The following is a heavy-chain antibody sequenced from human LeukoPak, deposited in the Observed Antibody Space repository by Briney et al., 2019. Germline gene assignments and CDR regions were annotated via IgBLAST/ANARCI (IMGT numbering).Heavy chain of an antibody. CDR2: FDPEDGET. CDR3: ATDPFYYYDSSGSPRGG. D-gene: IGHD3-22*01. J-gene: IGHJ4*02. V-gene: IGHV1-24*01. CDR1: GYTLTELS. Sequence: VSVTVSCTVSGYTLTELSMHWVRQAPGKGLEWMGGFDPEDGETIYAQKFQGRVTMTEDTSTDTAYMELSSLRSEDTAVYYCATDPFYYYDSSGSPRGGWGQGTLVTVSS.